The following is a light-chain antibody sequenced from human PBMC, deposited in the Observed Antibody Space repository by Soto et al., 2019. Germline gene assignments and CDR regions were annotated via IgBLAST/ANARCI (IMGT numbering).Light chain of an antibody. CDR1: QSISSW. Sequence: DIQMTQSPSTLSASVGDRVHITCRASQSISSWLAWYQQKQGKAPKLLIYDASSLESGVPSRFSGSGSGTEFTLTIISLQPDDFATYYCQQYTSYSSQTFGQGTKVEI. CDR3: QQYTSYSSQT. V-gene: IGKV1-5*01. J-gene: IGKJ1*01. CDR2: DAS.